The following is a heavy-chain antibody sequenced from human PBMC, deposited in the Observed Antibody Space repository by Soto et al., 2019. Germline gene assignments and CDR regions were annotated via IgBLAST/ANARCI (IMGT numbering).Heavy chain of an antibody. D-gene: IGHD4-17*01. CDR1: GFTFSSCA. V-gene: IGHV3-23*01. J-gene: IGHJ1*01. Sequence: GGSLKLCCAASGFTFSSCAMSWVRQTPGKGLEWVSAISGSGGSTYYADSVKGRFTISRDNSKNTLYLQMNSLRAEDTAVYYCAKETSYGVSGNFQHWGQGTLVTVSS. CDR2: ISGSGGST. CDR3: AKETSYGVSGNFQH.